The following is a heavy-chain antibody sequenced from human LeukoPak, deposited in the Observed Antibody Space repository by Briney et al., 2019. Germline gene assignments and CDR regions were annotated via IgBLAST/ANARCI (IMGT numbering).Heavy chain of an antibody. J-gene: IGHJ4*02. CDR1: GFTFSSYG. Sequence: GGSLRLSCAASGFTFSSYGMHWVRQAPGKELEWVAVIWYDGSNKYYADSVKGRFTISRDNSKNTLYLQMNSLRAEDTAVYYCARDRFGGSLDYWGQGTLVTVSS. D-gene: IGHD2-15*01. CDR2: IWYDGSNK. CDR3: ARDRFGGSLDY. V-gene: IGHV3-33*01.